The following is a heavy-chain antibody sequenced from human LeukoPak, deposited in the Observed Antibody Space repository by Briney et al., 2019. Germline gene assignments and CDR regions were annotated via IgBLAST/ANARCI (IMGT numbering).Heavy chain of an antibody. CDR3: AKGPGAARHFDY. J-gene: IGHJ4*02. D-gene: IGHD6-6*01. CDR1: GFTFSSYS. Sequence: GSLRLSCAASGFTFSSYSTNWVRQAPGKGLEWVSYISSSGSTISHADSVQGRFTVSRDNAKNSLYLQMNSLRAEDTAVYYCAKGPGAARHFDYWGQGTLVTVSS. V-gene: IGHV3-48*01. CDR2: ISSSGSTI.